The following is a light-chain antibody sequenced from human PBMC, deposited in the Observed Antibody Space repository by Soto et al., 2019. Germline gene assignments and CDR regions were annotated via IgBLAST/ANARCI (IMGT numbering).Light chain of an antibody. Sequence: QSVLTQSSSASASLGSSVKLTCTLSSGYSSFIIAWHQQQPGKAPRFLMKLEGDGSYDKGSGVPDRFSGSSSGADRYLTISNLQFEDEADYYCETWDDNTWVFGGGTKLTVL. CDR2: LEGDGSY. J-gene: IGLJ3*02. CDR1: SGYSSFI. CDR3: ETWDDNTWV. V-gene: IGLV4-60*02.